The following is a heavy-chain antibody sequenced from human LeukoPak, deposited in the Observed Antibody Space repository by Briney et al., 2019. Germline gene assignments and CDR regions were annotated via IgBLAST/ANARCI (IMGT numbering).Heavy chain of an antibody. J-gene: IGHJ4*02. D-gene: IGHD2-2*01. CDR2: IYHTGSA. V-gene: IGHV4-38-2*02. CDR1: GFSIRSGYQ. CDR3: ARDPRWLTPYCTSISCYENYFDP. Sequence: PSETLSLTCVVSGFSIRSGYQWAWIRQPPGKGLEWIGSIYHTGSAHYNPSLKSRVTISIDTSNNQFSLRLNSVTAADTAVYYCARDPRWLTPYCTSISCYENYFDPWGQGILVTVSS.